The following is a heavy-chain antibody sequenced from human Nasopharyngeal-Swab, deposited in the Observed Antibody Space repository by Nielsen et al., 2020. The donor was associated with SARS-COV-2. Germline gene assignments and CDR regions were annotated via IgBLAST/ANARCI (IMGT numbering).Heavy chain of an antibody. CDR1: GGTFSSYA. Sequence: SVKVSCKASGGTFSSYAISWVRQAPGQGLEWMGGIIPIFGTANYAQKFKGRVTITADESTSTAYMELSSLRSEDTAVYYCARVRDYGDSLLFDYWGQGTLVTVSS. CDR3: ARVRDYGDSLLFDY. CDR2: IIPIFGTA. D-gene: IGHD4-17*01. J-gene: IGHJ4*02. V-gene: IGHV1-69*13.